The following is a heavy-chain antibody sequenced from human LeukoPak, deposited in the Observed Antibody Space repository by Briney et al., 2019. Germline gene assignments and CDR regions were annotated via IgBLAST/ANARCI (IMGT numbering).Heavy chain of an antibody. J-gene: IGHJ4*02. V-gene: IGHV3-7*01. CDR2: IKQDGSEK. D-gene: IGHD6-19*01. Sequence: RQAPGXGLEWVANIKQDGSEKYYVDSVKGRFTISRDNAKNSLYLQMNSLRAEDTAVYYCARDRAVLYWGQGTLVTVSS. CDR3: ARDRAVLY.